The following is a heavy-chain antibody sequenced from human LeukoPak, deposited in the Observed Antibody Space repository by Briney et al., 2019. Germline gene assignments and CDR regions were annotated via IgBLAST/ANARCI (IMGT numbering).Heavy chain of an antibody. V-gene: IGHV1-2*06. Sequence: VASVKVSCKASGYTFTDYYMHWVRQAPGQGLEWMGRINPNSGGSNYAQEFQGRVTITRDTSTSTAYMELNRLRSDDTAVYYCARGTGYGDSPGLPWGQGTLVTVSS. CDR3: ARGTGYGDSPGLP. CDR1: GYTFTDYY. CDR2: INPNSGGS. D-gene: IGHD4-17*01. J-gene: IGHJ5*02.